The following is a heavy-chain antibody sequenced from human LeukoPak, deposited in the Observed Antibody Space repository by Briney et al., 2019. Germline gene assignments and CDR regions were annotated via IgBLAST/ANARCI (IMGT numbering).Heavy chain of an antibody. J-gene: IGHJ3*02. D-gene: IGHD3-9*01. Sequence: SETLSLTCTVSGGSISSYYWSWIRQPPGKGLEWIGYIYYSGSTNYNPSLKSRVTTSVDTSKNQFSLKLSSVTAADTAVYYCARTHTDPSYYDILTGYYWGDAFDIWGQGTMVTVSS. V-gene: IGHV4-59*01. CDR2: IYYSGST. CDR1: GGSISSYY. CDR3: ARTHTDPSYYDILTGYYWGDAFDI.